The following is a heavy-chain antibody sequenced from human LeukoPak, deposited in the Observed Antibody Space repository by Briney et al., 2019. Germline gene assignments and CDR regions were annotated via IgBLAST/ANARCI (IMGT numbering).Heavy chain of an antibody. CDR3: ARDFFMITFGGVINDAFDI. D-gene: IGHD3-16*01. CDR1: GYTFTGYY. V-gene: IGHV1-2*02. J-gene: IGHJ3*02. CDR2: INPNSGGT. Sequence: ASVKVSCKASGYTFTGYYMHWVRQAHGQGLEWMGWINPNSGGTNYAQKFQGRVTMTRDTSISIAYMELSRLRSDDTAVYYCARDFFMITFGGVINDAFDIWGQGTMVTVSS.